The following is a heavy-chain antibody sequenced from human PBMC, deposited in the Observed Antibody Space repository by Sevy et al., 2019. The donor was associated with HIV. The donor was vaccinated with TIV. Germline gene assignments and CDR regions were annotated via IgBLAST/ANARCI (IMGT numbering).Heavy chain of an antibody. J-gene: IGHJ4*01. CDR1: RFTFSSYW. CDR3: VREGLWGFSYSLDC. CDR2: MKEDGSEK. Sequence: GGSLRLSCAASRFTFSSYWMSWVRQAPGKGLEWVATMKEDGSEKSYVDSVKGRFTISRDNAKNSLYLQMNSLRVDDTALYYCVREGLWGFSYSLDCWGHGTLVTVSS. D-gene: IGHD5-18*01. V-gene: IGHV3-7*01.